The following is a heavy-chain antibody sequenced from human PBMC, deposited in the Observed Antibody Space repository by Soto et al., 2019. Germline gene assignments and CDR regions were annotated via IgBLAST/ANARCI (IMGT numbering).Heavy chain of an antibody. CDR1: GFTFDDYT. J-gene: IGHJ3*02. V-gene: IGHV3-43*01. CDR2: ISWDGGST. CDR3: AKDLRGYSYGVDAFDI. D-gene: IGHD5-18*01. Sequence: PGGSLRLSCAASGFTFDDYTMHWVRQAPGKGLEWVSLISWDGGSTYYADSVKGRFTISRDNSKNSLYLQMNSLRTEDTALYYCAKDLRGYSYGVDAFDIWGQGTMVPVSS.